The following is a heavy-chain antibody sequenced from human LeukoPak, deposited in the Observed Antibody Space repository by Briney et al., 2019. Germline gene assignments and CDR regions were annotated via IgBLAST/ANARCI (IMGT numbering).Heavy chain of an antibody. V-gene: IGHV5-51*01. J-gene: IGHJ4*02. CDR1: GYPFTTYW. CDR3: VRKGASTWYLDF. Sequence: GESLKISCQGSGYPFTTYWIAWVRQMPGKGLEWMGVIYPADSDTRHSPSFQGQVTISADKSISTAYLQWSSLQASHTAIYYCVRKGASTWYLDFWGQGTLVTVSS. D-gene: IGHD2-2*01. CDR2: IYPADSDT.